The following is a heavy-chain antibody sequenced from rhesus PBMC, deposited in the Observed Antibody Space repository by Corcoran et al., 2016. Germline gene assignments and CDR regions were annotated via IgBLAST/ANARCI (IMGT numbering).Heavy chain of an antibody. CDR2: ITYCGST. J-gene: IGHJ4*01. Sequence: QVQLQESGPGLVKPSETLSLTCAVSGGSISSGYYYWSWIRQPPGKGLEWIGYITYCGSTSYNPSLKSRVTISRDTSKNQFSLKLSSVTAADTAVYYCARDGSRAGFDYWGQGVLVTVSS. CDR3: ARDGSRAGFDY. V-gene: IGHV4-122*02. CDR1: GGSISSGYYY. D-gene: IGHD6-31*01.